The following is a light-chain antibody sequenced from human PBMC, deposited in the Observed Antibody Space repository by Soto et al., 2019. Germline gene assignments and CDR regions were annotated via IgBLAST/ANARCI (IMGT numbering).Light chain of an antibody. V-gene: IGKV1-9*01. CDR2: AAS. J-gene: IGKJ5*01. CDR3: QQLNSYPIT. Sequence: DIQMTQSPSSLSASVGARVTITCRASQSIATYLHWYQQKPGKAPKLLIYAASTLQSGVPSRFSGSGSGTEFTLTISSLQPEDFATYYCQQLNSYPITFGQGTRLEIK. CDR1: QSIATY.